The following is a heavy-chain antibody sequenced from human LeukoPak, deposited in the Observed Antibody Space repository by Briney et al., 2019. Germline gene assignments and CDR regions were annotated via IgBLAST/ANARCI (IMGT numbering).Heavy chain of an antibody. CDR2: ISWNSGSI. J-gene: IGHJ4*02. Sequence: GRSLRLSCAASGFTFDDYAMHWVRQAPGKGLEWVSGISWNSGSIGYADSVKGRFTISRDNAKNSLYLQMNSLRAEDTALYYCAKDVSSSWYGYYFDYWGQGTLVTASS. V-gene: IGHV3-9*01. CDR3: AKDVSSSWYGYYFDY. D-gene: IGHD6-13*01. CDR1: GFTFDDYA.